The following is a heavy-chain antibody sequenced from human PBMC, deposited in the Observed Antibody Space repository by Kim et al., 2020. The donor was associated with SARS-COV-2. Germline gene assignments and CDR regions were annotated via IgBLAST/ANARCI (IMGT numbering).Heavy chain of an antibody. CDR2: ISAYNGNT. D-gene: IGHD3-10*01. V-gene: IGHV1-18*01. J-gene: IGHJ6*02. Sequence: ASVKVSCKASGYTFTSYGISWVRQAPGQGLEWMGWISAYNGNTNYAQKLQGRVTMTTDTSTSTAYMELRSLRSDDTAVYYCARAPYGSGSYYTNPRYYYYGMDVWGQGTTGTVSS. CDR1: GYTFTSYG. CDR3: ARAPYGSGSYYTNPRYYYYGMDV.